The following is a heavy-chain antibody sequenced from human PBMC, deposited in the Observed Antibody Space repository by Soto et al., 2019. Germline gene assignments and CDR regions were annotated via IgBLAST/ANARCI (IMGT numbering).Heavy chain of an antibody. J-gene: IGHJ6*02. Sequence: QVQLVQSGTEMTKPGSSVKDSCKVSGDTVSRFAINWVRQAPGQGLEWMGGIIPIFGTANYAQKFHGRVTIPADDAASTGYMALSRLRSQGTAVYYCASAYSQYGMHVWGQGTTISVSS. CDR3: ASAYSQYGMHV. V-gene: IGHV1-69*12. CDR2: IIPIFGTA. CDR1: GDTVSRFA. D-gene: IGHD2-21*01.